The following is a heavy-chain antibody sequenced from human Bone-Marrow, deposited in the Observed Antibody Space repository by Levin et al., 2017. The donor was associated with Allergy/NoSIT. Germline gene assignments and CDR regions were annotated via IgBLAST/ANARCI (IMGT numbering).Heavy chain of an antibody. J-gene: IGHJ4*02. CDR1: GFTFSSYC. CDR2: INTDGSST. D-gene: IGHD5/OR15-5a*01. CDR3: ARDLRSVGGSNPFDH. Sequence: GESLKISCAASGFTFSSYCMHWVRQAPGRGLVWVSRINTDGSSTTYADSVKGRFTISRDNANNTLYLQMNSLRAEDTAVYYCARDLRSVGGSNPFDHWGQGTLVTFSS. V-gene: IGHV3-74*01.